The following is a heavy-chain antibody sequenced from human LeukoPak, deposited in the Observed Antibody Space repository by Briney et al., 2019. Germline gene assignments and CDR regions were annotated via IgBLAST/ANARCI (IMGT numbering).Heavy chain of an antibody. J-gene: IGHJ4*02. CDR3: AKDLGAAGTFGPGY. CDR1: GFTFSSYA. Sequence: GGSLRLSCAASGFTFSSYAMSWVRQAPGKGLEWVSAISGSGGSTYYADSVKGRFTISRDNSKNTLYLQMNSLRAEDTAVYYCAKDLGAAGTFGPGYWGQGTLVTVSS. CDR2: ISGSGGST. D-gene: IGHD6-13*01. V-gene: IGHV3-23*01.